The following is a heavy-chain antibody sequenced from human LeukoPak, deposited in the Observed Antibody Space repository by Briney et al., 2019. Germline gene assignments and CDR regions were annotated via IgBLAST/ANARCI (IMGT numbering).Heavy chain of an antibody. V-gene: IGHV3-21*01. Sequence: SGGSLRLSCAASGFTFSSYSMNWARQAPGKGLEWVSSISSSSSYIYYADSVKGRFTISRDNAKNSLYLQMNSLRAEDTAVYYCARVGVATHYYYYYMDVWGKGTTVTVSS. CDR2: ISSSSSYI. J-gene: IGHJ6*03. CDR3: ARVGVATHYYYYYMDV. D-gene: IGHD5-12*01. CDR1: GFTFSSYS.